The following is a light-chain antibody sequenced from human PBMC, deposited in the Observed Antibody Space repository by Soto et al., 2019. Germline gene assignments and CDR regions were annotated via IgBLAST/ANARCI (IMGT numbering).Light chain of an antibody. J-gene: IGLJ7*01. V-gene: IGLV2-8*01. CDR2: EVN. CDR3: SSYAGSNNFGVI. CDR1: SSDVGGYNY. Sequence: QSALTQPPSASGSPGQSVTISCTGTSSDVGGYNYVSWYQQHPGKAPKLMIYEVNKRPSGVPDRFSGSKSGNTASLTVSGLQAEDEADYYCSSYAGSNNFGVIFGGGTQLTVL.